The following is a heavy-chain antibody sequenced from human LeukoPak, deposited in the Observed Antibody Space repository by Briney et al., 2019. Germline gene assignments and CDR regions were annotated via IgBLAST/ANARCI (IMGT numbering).Heavy chain of an antibody. CDR3: ASGRSGSYYEYFDY. J-gene: IGHJ4*02. CDR1: GYTFTSYA. CDR2: INAGNGNT. D-gene: IGHD1-26*01. Sequence: GASVKVSCRASGYTFTSYAMHWVRQAPGQRLEWMGWINAGNGNTKYSQKFQGRVTITRDTSASTAYMELSSLRSEDTAVYYCASGRSGSYYEYFDYWGQGTLVTVSS. V-gene: IGHV1-3*01.